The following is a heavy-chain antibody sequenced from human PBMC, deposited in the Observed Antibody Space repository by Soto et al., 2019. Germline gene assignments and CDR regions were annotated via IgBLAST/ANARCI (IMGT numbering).Heavy chain of an antibody. D-gene: IGHD2-8*01. V-gene: IGHV3-30*18. CDR1: GFTFSTSV. CDR2: VSTDGSMK. CDR3: AKRWRNGHLAH. J-gene: IGHJ4*02. Sequence: GGSLRLSCTASGFTFSTSVINWVRQAPGKGLEWVALVSTDGSMKFYADSVKDRFTISRDNSKNTVSLQMNSLRGEDTAVYYCAKRWRNGHLAHWGQGTLVTVSS.